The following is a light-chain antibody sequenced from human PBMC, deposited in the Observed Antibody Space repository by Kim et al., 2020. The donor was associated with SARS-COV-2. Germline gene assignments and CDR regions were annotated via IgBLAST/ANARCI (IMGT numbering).Light chain of an antibody. Sequence: GQSITHACTGTSNGIGRDKFVSWYQQHPGKAPKLMVFDILERPSGVSSRFSGSKSGNTASLTISGLQAEDGADYYCSSYTTSDTWVFGGGTKLTVL. CDR3: SSYTTSDTWV. CDR1: SNGIGRDKF. CDR2: DIL. J-gene: IGLJ3*02. V-gene: IGLV2-14*04.